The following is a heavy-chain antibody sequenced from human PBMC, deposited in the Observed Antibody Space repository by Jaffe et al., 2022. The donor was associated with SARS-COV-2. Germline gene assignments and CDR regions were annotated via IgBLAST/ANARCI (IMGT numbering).Heavy chain of an antibody. J-gene: IGHJ4*02. CDR1: GYTFTSYA. CDR2: INTNTGNP. CDR3: AYLQWGVIVVVITTLGICFDY. D-gene: IGHD3-22*01. V-gene: IGHV7-4-1*02. Sequence: QVQLVQSGSELKKPGASVKVSCKASGYTFTSYAMNWVRQAPGQGLEWMGWINTNTGNPTYAQGFTGRFVFSLDTSVSTAYLQISSLKAEDTAVYYCAYLQWGVIVVVITTLGICFDYWGQGTLVTVSS.